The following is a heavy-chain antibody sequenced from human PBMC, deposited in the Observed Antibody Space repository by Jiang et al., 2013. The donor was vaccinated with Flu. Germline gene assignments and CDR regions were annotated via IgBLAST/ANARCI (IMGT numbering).Heavy chain of an antibody. J-gene: IGHJ3*02. Sequence: GAEVKKPGESLKISCKGSGYSFTSYWIGWVRQMPGKGLEWMGIIYPGDSDTRYSPSFQGQVTISADKSISTAYLQWSSLKASDTAMYYCARHGKWKIQLWFGDAFDIWGQGTMVTVSS. CDR2: IYPGDSDT. D-gene: IGHD5-18*01. V-gene: IGHV5-51*01. CDR1: GYSFTSYW. CDR3: ARHGKWKIQLWFGDAFDI.